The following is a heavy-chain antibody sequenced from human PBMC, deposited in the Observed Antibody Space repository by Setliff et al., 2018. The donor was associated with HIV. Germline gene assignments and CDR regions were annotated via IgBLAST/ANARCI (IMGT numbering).Heavy chain of an antibody. V-gene: IGHV4-59*01. J-gene: IGHJ4*02. D-gene: IGHD6-19*01. CDR2: IYYNGGT. CDR3: ARERPQSLFFDY. Sequence: NPSETLSLTCTVSGGSITSYYWSWIRQTPGKRLEYIGYIYYNGGTNYNPSLKSRVTISLDTSKNQFSLSLRSVTAADTAVYFCARERPQSLFFDYWGQGTLVTVSS. CDR1: GGSITSYY.